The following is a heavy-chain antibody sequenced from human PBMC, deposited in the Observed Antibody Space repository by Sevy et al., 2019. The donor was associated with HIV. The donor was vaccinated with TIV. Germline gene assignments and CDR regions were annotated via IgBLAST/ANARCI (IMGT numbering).Heavy chain of an antibody. CDR3: ARGATDLFGVNQY. D-gene: IGHD3-3*01. J-gene: IGHJ1*01. V-gene: IGHV3-21*01. CDR2: ISSKSNYL. Sequence: GGSLRLSCAASGFTFSSYSMHWVRQAPGKGLEWVSFISSKSNYLDYADSVKGRCTISRDNAQNSLYLQMNSLRAEDTAVYYCARGATDLFGVNQYWGQGTLVTVSS. CDR1: GFTFSSYS.